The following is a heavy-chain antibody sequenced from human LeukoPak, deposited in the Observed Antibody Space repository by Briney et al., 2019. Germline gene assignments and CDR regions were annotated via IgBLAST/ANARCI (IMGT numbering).Heavy chain of an antibody. CDR3: AKLIRGVIVPYYDY. D-gene: IGHD3-16*02. CDR2: ISTSGSGT. Sequence: GGSLRLSCAASGFSFSSSAMSWVRQAPAKGLEWVSAISTSGSGTHYAESVKGRFTISRDNSKNTLYLQMNSLRAEDTAVYYCAKLIRGVIVPYYDYRGQGTLVTVSS. J-gene: IGHJ4*02. V-gene: IGHV3-23*01. CDR1: GFSFSSSA.